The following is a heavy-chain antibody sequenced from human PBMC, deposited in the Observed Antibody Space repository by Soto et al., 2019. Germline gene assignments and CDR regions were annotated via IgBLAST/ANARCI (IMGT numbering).Heavy chain of an antibody. CDR3: ARDPVYCSSTNCYPFDY. Sequence: SETLSLTCAVYGGSFSGYYWSWIRQPPGKGLEWIGGINHSGSTNYNPSLKSRVTISVDTSKNQFSLKLSPVTAADTAVYYCARDPVYCSSTNCYPFDYWGQGTLVTVSS. D-gene: IGHD2-2*01. J-gene: IGHJ4*02. CDR2: INHSGST. CDR1: GGSFSGYY. V-gene: IGHV4-34*01.